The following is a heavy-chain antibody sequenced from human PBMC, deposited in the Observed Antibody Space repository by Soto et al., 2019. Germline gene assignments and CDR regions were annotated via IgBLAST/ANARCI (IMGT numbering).Heavy chain of an antibody. CDR3: AKASSGYNP. CDR2: IYHSGNT. J-gene: IGHJ5*02. D-gene: IGHD3-22*01. V-gene: IGHV4-4*02. CDR1: GGSISSPNW. Sequence: SETLSLTWAVSGGSISSPNWWTRVRQPPGKGLEWIGEIYHSGNTNYNPSLKSRVTMSVDKSKNQFSLILKSVTAADTAVYYCAKASSGYNPWGQGTLVTVSS.